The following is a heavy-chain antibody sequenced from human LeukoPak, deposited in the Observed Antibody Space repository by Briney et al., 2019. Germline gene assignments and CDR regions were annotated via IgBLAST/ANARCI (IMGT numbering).Heavy chain of an antibody. V-gene: IGHV1-69*13. Sequence: SVKVSCKASGYTFTSYGISWVRQAPGQGLEWMGGIIPIFGTANYAQKFQGRVTITADESTSTAYMELSSLRSEDTAVYYCARGTYYYDSSGYSLFDYWGQGTLVTVSS. J-gene: IGHJ4*02. D-gene: IGHD3-22*01. CDR1: GYTFTSYG. CDR3: ARGTYYYDSSGYSLFDY. CDR2: IIPIFGTA.